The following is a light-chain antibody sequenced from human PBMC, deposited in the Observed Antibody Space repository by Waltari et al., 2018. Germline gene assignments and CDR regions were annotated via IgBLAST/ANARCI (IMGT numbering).Light chain of an antibody. CDR2: KAS. J-gene: IGKJ1*01. CDR3: QQYNSYWT. CDR1: QSISDW. V-gene: IGKV1-5*03. Sequence: DIQMTQSPSHLSASVGDRVTITCRASQSISDWLAWYQQKPGKAPKLLIYKASTLESGVPSRFSGSGSATEFTLTISSLQPDDFATYYCQQYNSYWTFGQGTKVEIK.